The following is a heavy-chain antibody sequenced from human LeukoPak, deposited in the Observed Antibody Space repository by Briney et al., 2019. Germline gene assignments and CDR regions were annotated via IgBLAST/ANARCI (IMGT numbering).Heavy chain of an antibody. Sequence: GGSLRLSCAASGFTFSNYWMHWVRQAPGKGLVWVSRINSDGSSTSYADSVKGRFTISRDNAKNTLYLQMNSLRAEDTAVYYCARIPRFLTGYPFDYWGQGTLVTVSS. D-gene: IGHD3-9*01. CDR3: ARIPRFLTGYPFDY. CDR2: INSDGSST. V-gene: IGHV3-74*01. J-gene: IGHJ4*02. CDR1: GFTFSNYW.